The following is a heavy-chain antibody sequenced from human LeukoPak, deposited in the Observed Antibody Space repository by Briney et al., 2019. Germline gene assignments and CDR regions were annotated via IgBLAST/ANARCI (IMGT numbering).Heavy chain of an antibody. CDR2: ISGSGGST. D-gene: IGHD3-3*01. V-gene: IGHV3-23*01. CDR1: GFTFDDYA. Sequence: PGGSLRLSCAASGFTFDDYAMHWVRQAPGKGLEWVSAISGSGGSTYYADSVKGRFTISRDNSRNTLYLQMNSLRAEDTAVYYCAGTSGLFDDAFDIWGQGTMVTVSS. J-gene: IGHJ3*02. CDR3: AGTSGLFDDAFDI.